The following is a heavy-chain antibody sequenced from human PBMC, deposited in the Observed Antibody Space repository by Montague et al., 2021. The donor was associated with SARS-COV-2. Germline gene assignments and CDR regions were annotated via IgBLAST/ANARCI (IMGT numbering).Heavy chain of an antibody. CDR2: IYYSGST. CDR1: GGSISSGGYY. Sequence: TLSLTCTVSGGSISSGGYYWSWIRQHPGKGLEWTGYIYYSGSTYYNPSLKSRVTISVDTSKNQFSLKLSSVTAADTAVYYCARVNTVRVYWFDPWSQGTLVTVSS. CDR3: ARVNTVRVYWFDP. D-gene: IGHD4-11*01. V-gene: IGHV4-31*03. J-gene: IGHJ5*02.